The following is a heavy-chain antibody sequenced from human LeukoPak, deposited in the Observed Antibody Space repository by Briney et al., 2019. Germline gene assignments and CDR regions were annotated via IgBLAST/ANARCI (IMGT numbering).Heavy chain of an antibody. D-gene: IGHD6-6*01. V-gene: IGHV4-4*02. CDR3: ARGFEYSTSSRLGYYYFYMDV. CDR2: IYHSGST. Sequence: PSGTLSLTCAVSGGSISSSNWWSWVRQPPGKGLEWIGEIYHSGSTNYNPSLKSRVTISVDKSKNQFSLKLRFVTAADTAVFYCARGFEYSTSSRLGYYYFYMDVWGIGTTVTVSS. J-gene: IGHJ6*03. CDR1: GGSISSSNW.